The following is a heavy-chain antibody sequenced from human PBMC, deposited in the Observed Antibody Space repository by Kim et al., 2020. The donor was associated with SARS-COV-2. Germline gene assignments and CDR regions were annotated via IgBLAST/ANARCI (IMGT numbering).Heavy chain of an antibody. Sequence: SETLSLTCTVSGGSISSSSYYWGWIRQPPGKGLEWIGSIYYSGSTYYNPSLKSRVTISVDTSKNQFSLKLSSVTAADTAVYYCAGETNQYYYGSGSYYYYYYYGMDVWGQGTMVTVSS. V-gene: IGHV4-39*01. J-gene: IGHJ6*02. D-gene: IGHD3-10*01. CDR2: IYYSGST. CDR3: AGETNQYYYGSGSYYYYYYYGMDV. CDR1: GGSISSSSYY.